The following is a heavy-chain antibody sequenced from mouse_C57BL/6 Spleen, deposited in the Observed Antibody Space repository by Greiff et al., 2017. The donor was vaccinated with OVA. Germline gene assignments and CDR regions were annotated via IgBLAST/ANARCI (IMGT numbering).Heavy chain of an antibody. V-gene: IGHV1-26*01. D-gene: IGHD1-1*01. CDR3: AREDYYGSSYGY. Sequence: EVQLQQSGPELVKPGASVKISCKASGYTFTDYYMNWVKQSHGKSLEWIGDINPNNGGTSYNQKFKGKATLTVDKSSSTAYMELRSLTSEDSAVYYCAREDYYGSSYGYWGQGTTLTVSS. CDR1: GYTFTDYY. J-gene: IGHJ2*01. CDR2: INPNNGGT.